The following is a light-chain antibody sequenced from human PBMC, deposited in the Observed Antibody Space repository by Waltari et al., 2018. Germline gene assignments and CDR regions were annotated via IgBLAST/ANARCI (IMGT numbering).Light chain of an antibody. CDR1: QNVNRN. J-gene: IGKJ1*01. Sequence: EIVMTQSPDILSVSPGDRATLSCRASQNVNRNLAWYQKKRGQAPRLLISGASARAAGIPPRFSGGGSGTEFTLTISSLQSEDFAVYYCQHYNNWPRTFGQGTKVEIK. V-gene: IGKV3-15*01. CDR3: QHYNNWPRT. CDR2: GAS.